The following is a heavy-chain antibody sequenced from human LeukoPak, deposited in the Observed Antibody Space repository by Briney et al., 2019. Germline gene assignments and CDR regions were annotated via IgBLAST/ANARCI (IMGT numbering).Heavy chain of an antibody. V-gene: IGHV3-72*01. CDR1: GFTFSDHF. D-gene: IGHD1-1*01. J-gene: IGHJ3*01. CDR3: ARVSATTGATDALDF. Sequence: PGGSLRLSSAASGFTFSDHFMDRVRQAPGKGLEWVGRIRKKPNSYTTEYAASVKGRFTFSRDDSKNSLYLQMNSLETEDTAVYYCARVSATTGATDALDFWGQGTMVTVSS. CDR2: IRKKPNSYTT.